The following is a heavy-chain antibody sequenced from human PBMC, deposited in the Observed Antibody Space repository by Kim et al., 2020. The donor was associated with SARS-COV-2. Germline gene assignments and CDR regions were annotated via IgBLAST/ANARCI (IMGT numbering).Heavy chain of an antibody. J-gene: IGHJ4*02. V-gene: IGHV3-74*01. CDR2: INSDGSVR. Sequence: GGSLRLSCAASGFAFSAHWMHWVRQTSRKGLVWVSRINSDGSVRDYAKSVRGRFTISRDDAKNTLYLQMNSLRVEDTGTYYCVRGRMTIPGLDYCGQGTLVTVSS. D-gene: IGHD3-9*01. CDR3: VRGRMTIPGLDY. CDR1: GFAFSAHW.